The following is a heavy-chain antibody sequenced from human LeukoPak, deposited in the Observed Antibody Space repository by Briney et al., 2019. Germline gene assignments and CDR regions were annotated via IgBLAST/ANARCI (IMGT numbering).Heavy chain of an antibody. CDR2: ISGVVGIT. D-gene: IGHD1-26*01. V-gene: IGHV3-43*02. Sequence: PGGSLRLSCAPSVFTSADYATRCVRHAPGEGLGWVSLISGVVGITYYTHSVKGRFTISRDSSKNSLYLQMNSLITENTALYYCAKDMYSVSSHDAFDIWGQGTMVTVSS. CDR1: VFTSADYA. CDR3: AKDMYSVSSHDAFDI. J-gene: IGHJ3*02.